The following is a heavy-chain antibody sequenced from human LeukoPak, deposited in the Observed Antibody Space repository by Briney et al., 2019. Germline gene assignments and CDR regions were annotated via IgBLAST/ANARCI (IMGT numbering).Heavy chain of an antibody. D-gene: IGHD3-10*01. J-gene: IGHJ4*02. V-gene: IGHV4-59*01. Sequence: PSETLSLTCIVSGGSTSSYYWSWIRQPPGKGLEWIGYIYYSGSTNYNPSLKSRVTISVDTSKNQFSLRLNSVTAADTAVYYCARWTAYYGSGTYYIEGFDYWGQGTLVTVSS. CDR3: ARWTAYYGSGTYYIEGFDY. CDR1: GGSTSSYY. CDR2: IYYSGST.